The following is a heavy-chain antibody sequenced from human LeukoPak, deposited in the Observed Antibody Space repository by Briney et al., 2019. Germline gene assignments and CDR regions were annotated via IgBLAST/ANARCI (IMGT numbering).Heavy chain of an antibody. CDR2: ISVYNGNT. J-gene: IGHJ5*02. Sequence: ASVKVSCKASDYTFTSYGISWVRQAPGQGLEWMGWISVYNGNTNYAQKLQGRVTMTTDTSTSTAYMELRSLRSDDTAVYYCARDSYRNYPGWFDPWGQGTLVTVSS. D-gene: IGHD4-11*01. V-gene: IGHV1-18*01. CDR1: DYTFTSYG. CDR3: ARDSYRNYPGWFDP.